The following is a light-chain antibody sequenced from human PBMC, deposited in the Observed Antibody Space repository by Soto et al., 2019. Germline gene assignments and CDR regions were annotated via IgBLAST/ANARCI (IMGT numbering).Light chain of an antibody. CDR1: QSVTINY. J-gene: IGKJ3*01. V-gene: IGKV3-20*01. CDR3: QQYGRSPLT. Sequence: EIVLTQSPGTLSLSPGERATLSCRASQSVTINYLAWYQQKPGQAPRLLVYGASTRATGIPDRFSGSGSGTDFTLTINRLEPEDFAVYYCQQYGRSPLTFGPGSKVDIX. CDR2: GAS.